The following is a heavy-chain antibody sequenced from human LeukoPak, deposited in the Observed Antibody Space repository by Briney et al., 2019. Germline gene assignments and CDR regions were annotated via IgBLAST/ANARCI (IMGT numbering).Heavy chain of an antibody. J-gene: IGHJ5*02. D-gene: IGHD2-15*01. CDR3: ARGLGYCSGGSCYVERGGFDP. V-gene: IGHV3-21*01. CDR2: ISSSSSYI. CDR1: GFTFSSYS. Sequence: GGSLRLSCAASGFTFSSYSMNWVRQAPGKGLEWVSSISSSSSYIYYADSVKGRSTISRDNAKNSLYLQMNSLRAEDTAVYYCARGLGYCSGGSCYVERGGFDPWGQGTLVTVSS.